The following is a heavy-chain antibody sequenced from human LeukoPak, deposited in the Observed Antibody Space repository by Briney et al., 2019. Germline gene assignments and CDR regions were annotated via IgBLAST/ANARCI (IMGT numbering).Heavy chain of an antibody. V-gene: IGHV2-70*11. CDR2: INWDDDK. Sequence: SGPALVKPTPTLTLTCTFSGFSLPTRGMCVSWIRHPPGKALEWLARINWDDDKYYSTSLRTRLTISQDTSKNQVVLTMTNVDPVDTATYYCARIRGSRYYFDCWGQGTLVTVSS. J-gene: IGHJ4*02. CDR3: ARIRGSRYYFDC. CDR1: GFSLPTRGMC. D-gene: IGHD6-13*01.